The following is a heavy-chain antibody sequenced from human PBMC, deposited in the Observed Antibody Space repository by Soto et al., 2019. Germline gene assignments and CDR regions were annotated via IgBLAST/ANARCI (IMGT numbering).Heavy chain of an antibody. Sequence: SETLSLTCTGSSGSISSRGYYWGWIRQPPGKGLEWIGSIYYSGSTYYSPSLKSRVTISVDTSKNQFSLKLSSVTAADTAVYYCASSSQLLSRIDRWGQGTLVTVSS. CDR2: IYYSGST. CDR1: SGSISSRGYY. V-gene: IGHV4-39*01. CDR3: ASSSQLLSRIDR. D-gene: IGHD3-22*01. J-gene: IGHJ5*02.